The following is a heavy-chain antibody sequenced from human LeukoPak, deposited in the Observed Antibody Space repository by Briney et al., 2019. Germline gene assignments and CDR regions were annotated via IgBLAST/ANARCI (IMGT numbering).Heavy chain of an antibody. V-gene: IGHV1-2*06. J-gene: IGHJ4*02. CDR3: ARDPNFDWLVQDY. CDR2: INPNSGGT. Sequence: ASVKVSCKASGYTFTGYYMHWVRQAPGQGLEWMGRINPNSGGTNYAQKFQGRVTMTRDTSISTAYMELSRLRSDDTAVYYCARDPNFDWLVQDYRGQGTLVTVSS. D-gene: IGHD3-9*01. CDR1: GYTFTGYY.